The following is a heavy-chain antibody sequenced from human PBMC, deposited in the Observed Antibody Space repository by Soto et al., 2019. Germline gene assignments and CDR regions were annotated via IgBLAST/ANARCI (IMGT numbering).Heavy chain of an antibody. D-gene: IGHD6-6*01. Sequence: QVQLVESGGGVVQPGRSLRLSCAASGFTFSGYAMHWLRQAPGKGLEWVAATSYYENYKYYADSVKGRFTISRDNSKNTLFLQMNSLRTEDTAVYYCARQGGSSGIWYFDYWGQGSLVTVSS. CDR3: ARQGGSSGIWYFDY. J-gene: IGHJ4*02. V-gene: IGHV3-30*04. CDR1: GFTFSGYA. CDR2: TSYYENYK.